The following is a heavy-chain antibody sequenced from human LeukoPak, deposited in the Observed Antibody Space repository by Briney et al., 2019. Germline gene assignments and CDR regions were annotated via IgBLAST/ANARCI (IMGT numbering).Heavy chain of an antibody. CDR3: AKVSGSTPIVYFDY. D-gene: IGHD2-15*01. Sequence: GRSLRLSCAASGFTFDDYAMHWVRQAPGKGLEWVSGISWNSGSIGYADSVKGRFTISRDNAKNSLYLQMNSLRAEDTALYYCAKVSGSTPIVYFDYWSQGTLVTVSS. CDR1: GFTFDDYA. V-gene: IGHV3-9*01. CDR2: ISWNSGSI. J-gene: IGHJ4*02.